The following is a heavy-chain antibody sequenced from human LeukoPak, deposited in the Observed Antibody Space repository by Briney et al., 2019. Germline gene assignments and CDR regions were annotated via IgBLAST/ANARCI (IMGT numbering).Heavy chain of an antibody. D-gene: IGHD6-19*01. Sequence: ASVKVSCKASGYTFTGYYMHWVRQAPGQGLEWMGWINPNSGGTNYAQKFQGRVTMTWDTSISTAYMELSRLRSDDTAVYYCARGFSSGWYGAFDIWGQGTMVTVSS. CDR1: GYTFTGYY. V-gene: IGHV1-2*02. J-gene: IGHJ3*02. CDR2: INPNSGGT. CDR3: ARGFSSGWYGAFDI.